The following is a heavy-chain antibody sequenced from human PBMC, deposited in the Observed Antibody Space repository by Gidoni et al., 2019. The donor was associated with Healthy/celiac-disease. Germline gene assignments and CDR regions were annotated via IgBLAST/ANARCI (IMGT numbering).Heavy chain of an antibody. D-gene: IGHD5-12*01. Sequence: QVQLVQSGAEVKKPGSSVKVSCKASGGTFSSYAISWVRQAPGQGLEWMGRIIPILGIANYAQKFQGRVTITADKSTSTAYMELSSLRSEDTAVYYCARDPDIVATNVGDYWGQGTLVTVSS. CDR3: ARDPDIVATNVGDY. CDR2: IIPILGIA. CDR1: GGTFSSYA. V-gene: IGHV1-69*04. J-gene: IGHJ4*02.